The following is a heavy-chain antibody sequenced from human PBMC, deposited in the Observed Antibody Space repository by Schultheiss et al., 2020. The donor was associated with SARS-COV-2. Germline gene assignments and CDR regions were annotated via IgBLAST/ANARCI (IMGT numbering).Heavy chain of an antibody. CDR1: GGTFSSYA. D-gene: IGHD5-24*01. Sequence: SVKVSCKASGGTFSSYAISWVRQAPGQGLEWMGGIIPIFGTANYAQKFQGRVTITADESTSTAYMELSSLRSEDTAVYYCARDGWGDGYRRGGWFDPWGQGTLVTVSS. CDR3: ARDGWGDGYRRGGWFDP. J-gene: IGHJ5*02. V-gene: IGHV1-69*13. CDR2: IIPIFGTA.